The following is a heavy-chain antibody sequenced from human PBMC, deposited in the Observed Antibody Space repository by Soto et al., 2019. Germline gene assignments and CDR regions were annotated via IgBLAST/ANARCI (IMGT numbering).Heavy chain of an antibody. CDR3: ARETMTYYFDY. CDR1: GFTFSSYA. Sequence: QVQLVESGGGVVQPGRSLRLSCAASGFTFSSYAMHWVRQAPGKGLEWVAVISYDGSNKYYADSVKGRFTISRDNSKNALYLQMNSLRAEDTAVYYCARETMTYYFDYWGQGTLVTVSS. D-gene: IGHD3-22*01. CDR2: ISYDGSNK. J-gene: IGHJ4*02. V-gene: IGHV3-30-3*01.